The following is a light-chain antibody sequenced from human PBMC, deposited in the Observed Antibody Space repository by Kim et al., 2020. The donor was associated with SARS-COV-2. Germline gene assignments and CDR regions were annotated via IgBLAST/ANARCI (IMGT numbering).Light chain of an antibody. CDR1: SKNVGNEG. J-gene: IGLJ3*02. CDR2: RDN. CDR3: SAWDTSLSAWV. Sequence: RQTATLTCSGNSKNVGNEGAAWLQQHQGHPPKLLFYRDNNRPSGISERVSASRSGNTASLTITGLQPEDEADYYCSAWDTSLSAWVFGGGTQLTVL. V-gene: IGLV10-54*01.